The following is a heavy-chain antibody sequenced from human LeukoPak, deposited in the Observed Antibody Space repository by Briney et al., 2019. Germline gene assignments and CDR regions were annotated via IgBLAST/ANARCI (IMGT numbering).Heavy chain of an antibody. D-gene: IGHD7-27*01. Sequence: SETLSLTCTVSGGSVSGWYWSWIRQPPGKGLEWIGYIYDNGNTNYNPSLKSRVTMSVDTSKNQFSMKLSSVTAADTATYYCARETRLTGFFGGLGFNYWGQGTLVTVSS. CDR2: IYDNGNT. CDR1: GGSVSGWY. J-gene: IGHJ4*02. CDR3: ARETRLTGFFGGLGFNY. V-gene: IGHV4-59*02.